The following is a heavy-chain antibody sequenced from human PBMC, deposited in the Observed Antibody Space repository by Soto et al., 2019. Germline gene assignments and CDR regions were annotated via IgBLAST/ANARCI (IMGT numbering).Heavy chain of an antibody. CDR3: ASSYDYVWDPPGGWFDP. CDR2: IIPIFGTA. D-gene: IGHD3-16*01. J-gene: IGHJ5*02. Sequence: SVKVSCKASGGTFSSYAISWVRQAPGQGLEWMGGIIPIFGTANYAQKFQGRVTITTDESTSTAYMELSSLRSEDTAVYYCASSYDYVWDPPGGWFDPWGQGTLVTVSS. CDR1: GGTFSSYA. V-gene: IGHV1-69*05.